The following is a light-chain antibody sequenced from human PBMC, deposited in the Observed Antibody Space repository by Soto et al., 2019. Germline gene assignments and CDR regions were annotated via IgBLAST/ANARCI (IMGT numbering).Light chain of an antibody. CDR3: TSYAGNNIWV. V-gene: IGLV2-8*01. J-gene: IGLJ3*02. CDR2: EVS. CDR1: SSDVGAYNY. Sequence: QSALTQPPSASGSPGQSVTISCTGTSSDVGAYNYVSWYQQYPGKAPTLMIYEVSKRPSGVSDRFSGSKSGKTASLTVSGLQPEDEADYYCTSYAGNNIWVFGGGTKLTVL.